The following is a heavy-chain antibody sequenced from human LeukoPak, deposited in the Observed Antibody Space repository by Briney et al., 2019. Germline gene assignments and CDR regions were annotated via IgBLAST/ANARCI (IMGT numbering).Heavy chain of an antibody. Sequence: PGGSLRLSCAASGFTLSSYWMHWVRQAPGKGLVWVSRINSDGSSTSYADSVKGRFTISRDNAKNTLYLQMNSLRAEDTAVYYCARGGLYYYDSSGLLDYWGQGTLVTVSS. D-gene: IGHD3-22*01. CDR2: INSDGSST. J-gene: IGHJ4*02. V-gene: IGHV3-74*01. CDR1: GFTLSSYW. CDR3: ARGGLYYYDSSGLLDY.